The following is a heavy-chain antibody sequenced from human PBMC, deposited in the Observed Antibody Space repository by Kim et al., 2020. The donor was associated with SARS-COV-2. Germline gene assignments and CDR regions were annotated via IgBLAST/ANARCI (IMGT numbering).Heavy chain of an antibody. CDR3: ARHRPQYSSSWYPDAFDI. CDR2: IYYSGST. Sequence: SETLSLTCTVSGGSISSYYWSWIRQPPGKGLEWIGYIYYSGSTNYNPSLKSRVTISVDTSKNQFSLKLSSVTAADTAVYYCARHRPQYSSSWYPDAFDIWGQGTMVTVSS. CDR1: GGSISSYY. D-gene: IGHD6-13*01. V-gene: IGHV4-59*08. J-gene: IGHJ3*02.